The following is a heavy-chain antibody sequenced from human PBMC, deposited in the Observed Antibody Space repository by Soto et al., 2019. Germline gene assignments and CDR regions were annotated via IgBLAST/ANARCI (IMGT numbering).Heavy chain of an antibody. D-gene: IGHD4-17*01. CDR1: GFTFSSYA. V-gene: IGHV3-30-3*01. J-gene: IGHJ6*02. CDR3: ARGGEVKRRYYYGMDV. CDR2: ISYDGSNK. Sequence: GGSLRLSCAASGFTFSSYAMHWVRQAPGKGLEWVAVISYDGSNKYYADSVKGRFTISRDNSKNTLYLQMNSLRAEDTAVYYCARGGEVKRRYYYGMDVWGQGTTVTVSS.